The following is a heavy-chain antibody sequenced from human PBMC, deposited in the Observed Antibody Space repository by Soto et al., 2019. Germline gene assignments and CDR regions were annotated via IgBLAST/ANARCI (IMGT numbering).Heavy chain of an antibody. D-gene: IGHD2-15*01. V-gene: IGHV3-23*01. CDR3: AKRGHNFFDY. CDR2: FSGSSGNT. J-gene: IGHJ4*02. CDR1: GFTFSSSI. Sequence: GGSLRLSCAASGFTFSSSIMSWVRQAPGKGLEWVSTFSGSSGNTYYADSVKGRFTISRDNSKKTLYLQMSSLRAEDTAVYYCAKRGHNFFDYWGQGTLVTVSS.